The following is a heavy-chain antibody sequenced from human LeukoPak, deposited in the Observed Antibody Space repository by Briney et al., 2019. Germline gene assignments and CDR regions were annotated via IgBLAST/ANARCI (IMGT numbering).Heavy chain of an antibody. J-gene: IGHJ6*02. CDR2: ISYDGSNK. D-gene: IGHD5-12*01. Sequence: PGGSLRLSCAASGFTFSSYGMHWVRQAPGKGLEWVAVISYDGSNKYYADSVKDRFTISRDNSKNTLYLQMNSLRAEDTAVYYCAKEVGDIVATINYYGMDVWGQGTTVTVSS. V-gene: IGHV3-30*18. CDR3: AKEVGDIVATINYYGMDV. CDR1: GFTFSSYG.